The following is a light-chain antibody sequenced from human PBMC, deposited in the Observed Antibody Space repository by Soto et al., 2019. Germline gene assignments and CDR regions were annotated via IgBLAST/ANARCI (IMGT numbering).Light chain of an antibody. J-gene: IGLJ2*01. Sequence: QSALTQPASVSGSPGQSITISCTGTSSDVGGYNYVSWYQQHPGKAPKLIIYDVSNRPSGVSNRFSGSKSGNTASLTISGLQAEDEADYYCSSCTSSSIFFGGGTKLTVL. CDR3: SSCTSSSIF. CDR2: DVS. CDR1: SSDVGGYNY. V-gene: IGLV2-14*01.